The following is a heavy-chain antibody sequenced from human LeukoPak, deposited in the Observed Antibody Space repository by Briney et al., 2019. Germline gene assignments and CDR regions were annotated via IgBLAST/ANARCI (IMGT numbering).Heavy chain of an antibody. CDR2: IRSSGSPI. CDR3: ARDPYGTGAFDY. D-gene: IGHD1-1*01. Sequence: WGSLGLSCAASGFTFSSYSMNWVRQAPGKGLEWVSYIRSSGSPIYYADSVKGRFTISRDNPKNTVYLQVNSLRAEDTAVYYCARDPYGTGAFDYWGQGTRVPVSS. V-gene: IGHV3-48*01. CDR1: GFTFSSYS. J-gene: IGHJ4*02.